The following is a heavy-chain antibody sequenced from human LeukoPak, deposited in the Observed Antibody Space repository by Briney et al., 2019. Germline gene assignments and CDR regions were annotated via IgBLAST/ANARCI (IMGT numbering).Heavy chain of an antibody. CDR3: AKDEEYCSSTSCYPRRYFDY. CDR1: GFTLSSYA. CDR2: ISGSGGST. J-gene: IGHJ4*02. D-gene: IGHD2-2*01. Sequence: GSLRLSCAASGFTLSSYAMSWVRQAPGKGLEWVSAISGSGGSTYYADSAKGRFTISRDNSKNTLYLQMNSLRAEDTAVYYCAKDEEYCSSTSCYPRRYFDYWGQGTLVTVSS. V-gene: IGHV3-23*01.